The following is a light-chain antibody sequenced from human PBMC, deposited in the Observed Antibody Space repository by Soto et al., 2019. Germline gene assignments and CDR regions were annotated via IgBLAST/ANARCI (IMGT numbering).Light chain of an antibody. Sequence: ESVLTQSRGTLSLSTGERATLAGRASQSVSSSYLAWYQQKPGQAPRLLIYGASSRATGIPDRFSGSGSGTDFTLTISRLEPEDFAVYYCQQYGSSLTWTFGQGTKVDIK. CDR1: QSVSSSY. V-gene: IGKV3-20*01. J-gene: IGKJ1*01. CDR2: GAS. CDR3: QQYGSSLTWT.